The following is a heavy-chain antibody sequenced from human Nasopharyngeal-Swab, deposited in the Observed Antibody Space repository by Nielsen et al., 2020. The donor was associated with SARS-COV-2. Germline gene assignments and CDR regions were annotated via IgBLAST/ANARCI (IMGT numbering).Heavy chain of an antibody. Sequence: GSLRLSRTVSGGSISSYYWSWTRQPPGKGLEWIGYIYYSGSTNYNPSLKSRVTISVDTSKNQFSLKLSSVTAADTAVYYCARESYYDSSGYRRVFDYWGQGTLVTVSS. CDR2: IYYSGST. J-gene: IGHJ4*02. CDR3: ARESYYDSSGYRRVFDY. CDR1: GGSISSYY. V-gene: IGHV4-59*01. D-gene: IGHD3-22*01.